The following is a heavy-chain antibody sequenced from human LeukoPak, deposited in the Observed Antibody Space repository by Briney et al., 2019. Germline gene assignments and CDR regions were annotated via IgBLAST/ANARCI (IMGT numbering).Heavy chain of an antibody. Sequence: SETLSLTCAVYGGSFSGCYWSWIRQPPGKGLEWIGEINRSGSTNYNPSLKSRVTISVDTSKNQFSLKLSSVTAVDTAVYYCAREGPNDYWGQGTLVTVSS. CDR1: GGSFSGCY. V-gene: IGHV4-34*01. CDR3: AREGPNDY. J-gene: IGHJ4*02. CDR2: INRSGST.